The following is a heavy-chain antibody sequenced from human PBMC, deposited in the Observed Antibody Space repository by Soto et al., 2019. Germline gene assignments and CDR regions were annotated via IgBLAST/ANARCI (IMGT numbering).Heavy chain of an antibody. D-gene: IGHD3-10*01. Sequence: GASVKVSCKASGYAFSFGFSWVRQSAGQGLEWMGWISASDGSTNSAQKFRGRISLTTDTSTNTAYMDLLSLTSDDTAVYFCATYYFGSGSYYRFDNWGQGTLVTVSS. CDR3: ATYYFGSGSYYRFDN. CDR2: ISASDGST. V-gene: IGHV1-18*01. J-gene: IGHJ4*02. CDR1: GYAFSFG.